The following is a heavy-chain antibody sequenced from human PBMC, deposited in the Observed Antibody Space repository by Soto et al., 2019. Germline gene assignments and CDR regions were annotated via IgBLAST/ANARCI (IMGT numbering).Heavy chain of an antibody. V-gene: IGHV4-39*01. CDR2: IYYSGST. J-gene: IGHJ4*02. Sequence: SQTLSLTCTVSGGSISSSSYYWGWIRQPPGKGLEWIGSIYYSGSTYYNPSLKSRVTISVDTSKNQFSLKLSSVTAADTAVYYCARQGKFDYWGQGTLVTVSS. CDR3: ARQGKFDY. CDR1: GGSISSSSYY.